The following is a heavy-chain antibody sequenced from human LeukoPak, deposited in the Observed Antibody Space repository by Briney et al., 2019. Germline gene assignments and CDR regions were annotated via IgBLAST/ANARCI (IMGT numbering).Heavy chain of an antibody. D-gene: IGHD3-22*01. CDR3: ARAPYFESSGPL. Sequence: GGSLRLSCAASGVTVSNNFMSWVRQAPGKGLEWVSYISSSSSTIYYADSVKGRFTISRDNAKNSVYLEMNSLRVEDTAVYFCARAPYFESSGPLWGQGTLVTVSS. J-gene: IGHJ4*02. CDR2: ISSSSSTI. V-gene: IGHV3-48*01. CDR1: GVTVSNNF.